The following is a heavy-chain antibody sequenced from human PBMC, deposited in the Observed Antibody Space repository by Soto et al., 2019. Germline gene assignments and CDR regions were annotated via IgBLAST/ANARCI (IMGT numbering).Heavy chain of an antibody. D-gene: IGHD2-21*01. CDR3: ARGPVVIGGLFVI. CDR2: IYYSGST. J-gene: IGHJ3*02. V-gene: IGHV4-59*01. Sequence: PSETLSLTCTVSVGSISSYYWSLIRQPPGKGLECIWYIYYSGSTNYNPSLKSRVTISVDTSKDQFSRKLSSVTAADAAVYYCARGPVVIGGLFVIWAQRTMLPVS. CDR1: VGSISSYY.